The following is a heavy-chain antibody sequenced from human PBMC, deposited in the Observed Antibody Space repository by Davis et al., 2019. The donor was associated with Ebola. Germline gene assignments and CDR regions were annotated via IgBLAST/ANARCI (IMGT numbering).Heavy chain of an antibody. CDR2: IYYSGST. V-gene: IGHV4-59*01. Sequence: SETLSLTCTVSGDSMSSIYYWGWIRQPPGKGLEWIGYIYYSGSTNYNPSLKSRVTISVDTSKNQFSLKLSSVTAADTAVYYCARDGVHYYDSSGYYGVGHWFDPWGQGTLVTVSS. J-gene: IGHJ5*02. CDR3: ARDGVHYYDSSGYYGVGHWFDP. CDR1: GDSMSSIYY. D-gene: IGHD3-22*01.